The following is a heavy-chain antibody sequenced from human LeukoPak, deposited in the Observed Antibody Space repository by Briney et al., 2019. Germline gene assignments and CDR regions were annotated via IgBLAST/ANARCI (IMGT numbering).Heavy chain of an antibody. J-gene: IGHJ4*02. CDR2: ITGSGYTT. CDR3: AKAREYCSGGSCYSGFDY. CDR1: RFTFSGYA. Sequence: QPGGSLRLSCAASRFTFSGYAMSWVRQVPGKGLEWVSTITGSGYTTYYAASVKGRFTISTDNSMNTLYLQMNSLKAADTAIYYCAKAREYCSGGSCYSGFDYWGQGTLVTVSS. D-gene: IGHD2-15*01. V-gene: IGHV3-23*01.